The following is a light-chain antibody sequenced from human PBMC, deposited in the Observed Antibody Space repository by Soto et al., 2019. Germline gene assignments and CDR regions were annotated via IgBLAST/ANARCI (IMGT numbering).Light chain of an antibody. V-gene: IGKV3-20*01. Sequence: EIVLTQSPGTLSLSPGERATLSCRASQSVSSSYLAWYQQKPGQAPRLLIYGASSRATGIPDRFSGSGSGTDFTLTISRLEPEDCAVYYCQQYGSSLTWTFGQGNKVEIK. J-gene: IGKJ1*01. CDR2: GAS. CDR1: QSVSSSY. CDR3: QQYGSSLTWT.